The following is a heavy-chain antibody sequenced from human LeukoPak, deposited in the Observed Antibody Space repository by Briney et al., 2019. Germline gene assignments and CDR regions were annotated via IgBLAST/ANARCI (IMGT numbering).Heavy chain of an antibody. CDR2: ISYGGST. Sequence: SETLSHTCTVSGGSISSHYWNWIRQPPGRGLEWIGRISYGGSTNYNPSLKSRVIISRDTSKNQFSLELTSVTAADTAIYYRAKRIIEARENGDSNWLDPWGQGTLVTVSS. D-gene: IGHD4-17*01. J-gene: IGHJ5*01. V-gene: IGHV4-59*08. CDR1: GGSISSHY. CDR3: AKRIIEARENGDSNWLDP.